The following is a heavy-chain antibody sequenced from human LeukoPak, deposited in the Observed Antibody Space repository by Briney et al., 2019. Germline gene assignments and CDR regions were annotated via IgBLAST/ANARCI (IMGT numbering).Heavy chain of an antibody. CDR2: INGGGVNT. V-gene: IGHV3-23*01. Sequence: GGSLRLSCAASGFTFSSYAMSWVRQAPGKGLEWVSTINGGGVNTHYADSVGGRFTISRDNSKNTLFLQMNSLRAEDTAVYYCARRYCSGGSCYLDYWGQGTLVTVSS. CDR1: GFTFSSYA. CDR3: ARRYCSGGSCYLDY. D-gene: IGHD2-15*01. J-gene: IGHJ4*02.